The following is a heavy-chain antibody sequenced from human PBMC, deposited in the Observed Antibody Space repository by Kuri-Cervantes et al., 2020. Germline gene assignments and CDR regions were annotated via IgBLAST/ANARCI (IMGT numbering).Heavy chain of an antibody. CDR3: ARGGPYTGSYSGDPPYRY. J-gene: IGHJ4*02. D-gene: IGHD1-26*01. V-gene: IGHV3-30-3*01. CDR2: ISYDGSNK. CDR1: GFTFSSYA. Sequence: GGSLRLSCAASGFTFSSYAMHWVRQAPGKGLEWVAVISYDGSNKYYADSVKGRFTISRDNAKNTLYLQMNSLRAEDTAVYYCARGGPYTGSYSGDPPYRYWGQGTLVTVSS.